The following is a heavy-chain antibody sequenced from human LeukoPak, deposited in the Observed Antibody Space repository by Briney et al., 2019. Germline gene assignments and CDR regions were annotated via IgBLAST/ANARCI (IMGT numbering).Heavy chain of an antibody. J-gene: IGHJ2*01. CDR2: IYYSGTT. V-gene: IGHV4-59*01. D-gene: IGHD2-15*01. CDR3: ARVGYCSHGSCLRLDWYFDL. CDR1: GGSISSYY. Sequence: PSETLSLTCTVSGGSISSYYWSWIRQPPGKGLQWIGYIYYSGTTNYNPSLKGRVSISVDTSKNQFSLKLSSVTAADTAVYYCARVGYCSHGSCLRLDWYFDLWGRGTLVTVSS.